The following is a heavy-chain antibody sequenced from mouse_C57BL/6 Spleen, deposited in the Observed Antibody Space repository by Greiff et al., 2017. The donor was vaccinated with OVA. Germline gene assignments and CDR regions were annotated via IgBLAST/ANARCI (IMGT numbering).Heavy chain of an antibody. CDR1: GYTFTDYN. D-gene: IGHD2-4*01. V-gene: IGHV1-22*01. CDR2: INPNNGGT. J-gene: IGHJ1*03. CDR3: ASGRNYAVVYFDV. Sequence: EVQLQQSGPELVKPGASVKMSCKASGYTFTDYNMHWVKQSHGKSLEWIGYINPNNGGTSYNQKFKGKATLTVNKSSSTASLELRSLTSEDSAVYYCASGRNYAVVYFDVWGTGTTVTVSS.